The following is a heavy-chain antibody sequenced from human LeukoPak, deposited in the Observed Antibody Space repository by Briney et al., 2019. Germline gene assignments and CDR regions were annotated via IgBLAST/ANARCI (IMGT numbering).Heavy chain of an antibody. D-gene: IGHD3-16*02. CDR1: GLTFSSYA. CDR3: TCMITFGGVIVD. CDR2: ISGSGGST. V-gene: IGHV3-23*01. Sequence: GGSLRLSCAASGLTFSSYAMSWVRQAPGKGLEWVSAISGSGGSTYYADSVKGRFTISRDNSKNTLYLQMNSLRAEDTAVYYCTCMITFGGVIVDWGQGTLVTVSS. J-gene: IGHJ4*02.